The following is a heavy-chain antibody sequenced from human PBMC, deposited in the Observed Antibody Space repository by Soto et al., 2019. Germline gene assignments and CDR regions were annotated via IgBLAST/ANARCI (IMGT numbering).Heavy chain of an antibody. V-gene: IGHV4-34*01. D-gene: IGHD3-22*01. CDR3: ARGPDDSSGYYYVRVGYYYGMDV. Sequence: PSETLSLTCAFYVGSFSGYYWRWIRQPPGKGLEWIGEINHSGSTNYNPSLKSRVTISVDTSKNQFSLKLSSVTAADTAVYYCARGPDDSSGYYYVRVGYYYGMDVWGQGTTVTVSS. CDR2: INHSGST. CDR1: VGSFSGYY. J-gene: IGHJ6*02.